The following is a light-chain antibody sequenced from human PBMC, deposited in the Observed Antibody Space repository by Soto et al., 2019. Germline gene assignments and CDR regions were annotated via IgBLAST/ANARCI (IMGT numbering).Light chain of an antibody. CDR3: NSYTNSSAVV. Sequence: QSALTQPASVSGSPGQSITISFAGTRDDIDAYDYVSWYQQHTGNAPKLWVYEVTNRPSGVSDRFSGSKSGNTASLTISGLQAEDEADYYCNSYTNSSAVVFGGGTKVTVL. CDR1: RDDIDAYDY. J-gene: IGLJ2*01. CDR2: EVT. V-gene: IGLV2-14*01.